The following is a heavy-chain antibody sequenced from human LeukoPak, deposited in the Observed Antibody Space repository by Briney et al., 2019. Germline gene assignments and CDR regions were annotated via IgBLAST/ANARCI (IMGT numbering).Heavy chain of an antibody. CDR3: ASHLTATTGHWFDP. J-gene: IGHJ5*02. D-gene: IGHD1-1*01. Sequence: PGGSLRLSCAASGFTFSSYVMSWVRQAPGKGLEWVSTISDGGDTTYYTDSVKGRFTVSRDNSKNTFYLHMSSLRAEDTAVYYCASHLTATTGHWFDPWGQGTLVTVSS. CDR1: GFTFSSYV. V-gene: IGHV3-23*01. CDR2: ISDGGDTT.